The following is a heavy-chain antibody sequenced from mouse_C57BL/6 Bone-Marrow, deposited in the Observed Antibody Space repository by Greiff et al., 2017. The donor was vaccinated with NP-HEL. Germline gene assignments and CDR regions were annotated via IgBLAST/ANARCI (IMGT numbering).Heavy chain of an antibody. CDR3: ARPTGGFAY. D-gene: IGHD4-1*02. V-gene: IGHV5-6*02. Sequence: DVKLQESGGDLVKPGGSLKLSCAASGFTFSSYGMSWVRQTPDKRLEWVATISSGGSYTYYPDSVKGRFTISRDNAKNTLYLQMSSLKSEDTAMYYCARPTGGFAYWGQGTLVTVSA. J-gene: IGHJ3*01. CDR1: GFTFSSYG. CDR2: ISSGGSYT.